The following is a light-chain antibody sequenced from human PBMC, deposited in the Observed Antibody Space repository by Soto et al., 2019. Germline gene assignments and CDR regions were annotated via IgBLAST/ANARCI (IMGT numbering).Light chain of an antibody. CDR2: RNN. CDR3: AAWDDTLSGVL. Sequence: QAVVTQPPSASGAPGQRGTISCSGTSSNIGSNYVYWYQQLPGTAPKLLIYRNNQRRSGVPARFSGSKSGTSASLAISGLRSEDEADYYCAAWDDTLSGVLFGGGTKRTVL. V-gene: IGLV1-47*01. J-gene: IGLJ2*01. CDR1: SSNIGSNY.